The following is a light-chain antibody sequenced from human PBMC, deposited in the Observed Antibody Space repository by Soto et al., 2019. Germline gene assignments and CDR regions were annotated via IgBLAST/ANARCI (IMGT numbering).Light chain of an antibody. CDR3: QQYGSSTH. CDR1: QTIGDND. CDR2: GAS. J-gene: IGKJ4*01. Sequence: EIVLTQSPDTLSLSPGERGTLSCRASQTIGDNDLAWYQQKPGQAPRLLIYGASSRATGIPDRFSGSGSGTDFTLTISSLEPEEFAVYYCQQYGSSTHFGGGTKVEIK. V-gene: IGKV3-20*01.